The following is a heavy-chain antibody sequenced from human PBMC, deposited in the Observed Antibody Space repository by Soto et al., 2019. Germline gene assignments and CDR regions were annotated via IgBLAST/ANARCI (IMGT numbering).Heavy chain of an antibody. CDR3: AKASVTTYYFDY. CDR2: ISDDGSNK. V-gene: IGHV3-30*18. D-gene: IGHD4-4*01. J-gene: IGHJ4*02. CDR1: GFTFSSYG. Sequence: GGSLRLSCAASGFTFSSYGMHWVRQAPVKGLEWVAVISDDGSNKYYADSVKGRFTISRDNSKNTLYLQMNSLSAEDTAVYYCAKASVTTYYFDYWGQGTLVTVSS.